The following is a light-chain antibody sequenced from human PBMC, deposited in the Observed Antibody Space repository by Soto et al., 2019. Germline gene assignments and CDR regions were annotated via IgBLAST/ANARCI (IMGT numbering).Light chain of an antibody. CDR1: SSDVGGYNY. Sequence: QSALTQPASVSGSPGQSITISCTGTSSDVGGYNYVSWYQQHPGKAPKLMIYDVSNRPSGVSNRFSGSKSGNTASLTISGLQAEDEADYYCSSYTSSSFYVFGTVAKVTV. CDR2: DVS. J-gene: IGLJ1*01. CDR3: SSYTSSSFYV. V-gene: IGLV2-14*01.